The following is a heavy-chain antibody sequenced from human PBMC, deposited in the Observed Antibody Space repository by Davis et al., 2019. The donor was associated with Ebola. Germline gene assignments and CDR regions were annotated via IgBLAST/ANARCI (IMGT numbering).Heavy chain of an antibody. CDR1: GFTFSNAW. CDR2: IKSKTDGGTT. J-gene: IGHJ4*02. V-gene: IGHV3-15*01. CDR3: TTSYSYGLGLDY. Sequence: PGGSLRLSCAASGFTFSNAWMSWVRQAPGKGLEWVGRIKSKTDGGTTDYAAPVKGRFTISRDDSKNTLYLQMNSLKTEDTAVYYCTTSYSYGLGLDYWGQGTLVTVSS. D-gene: IGHD5-18*01.